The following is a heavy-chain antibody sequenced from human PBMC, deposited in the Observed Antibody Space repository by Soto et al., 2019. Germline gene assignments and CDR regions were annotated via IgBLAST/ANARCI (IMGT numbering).Heavy chain of an antibody. CDR2: ISGSGRDT. Sequence: HPGGSLRLSCASSRITYFNTYAMSWVRQAPGQGLEWVSSISGSGRDTYYTDSVKGRFIISRDNSLGTKYLEMNSLRAEDTAVYYCAKDLHLFQVLWGRGPMFHFWGQGTQVTVSS. D-gene: IGHD2-2*01. V-gene: IGHV3-23*01. CDR3: AKDLHLFQVLWGRGPMFHF. CDR1: RITYFNTYA. J-gene: IGHJ4*02.